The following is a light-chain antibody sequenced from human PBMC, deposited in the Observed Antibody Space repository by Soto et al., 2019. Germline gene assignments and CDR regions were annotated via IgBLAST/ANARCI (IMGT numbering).Light chain of an antibody. J-gene: IGKJ1*01. Sequence: QVTMSPPTLSASIGDRVRITCRAIQTISTWMAWYQQKPGKAPKLLVYDASTLQSGVASRFSGSGSGTEFTLIISGLQPDDSATYYCQQYTNTNNPWMLGQGTKVDIK. CDR3: QQYTNTNNPWM. CDR2: DAS. CDR1: QTISTW. V-gene: IGKV1-5*01.